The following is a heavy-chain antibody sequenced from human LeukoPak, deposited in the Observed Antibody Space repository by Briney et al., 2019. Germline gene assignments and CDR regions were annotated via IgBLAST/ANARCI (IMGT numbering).Heavy chain of an antibody. Sequence: SETLSLTCTVSGGSISSYYWSWIRQPPGKGLEWIGYIYYSGSTNYNPSLKSRVTISVDTSKNQFSLKLSSVTAADTAVYYCAKHLRYFDGLLFAYWGQGPLATV. CDR3: AKHLRYFDGLLFAY. J-gene: IGHJ4*02. CDR1: GGSISSYY. D-gene: IGHD3-9*01. V-gene: IGHV4-59*08. CDR2: IYYSGST.